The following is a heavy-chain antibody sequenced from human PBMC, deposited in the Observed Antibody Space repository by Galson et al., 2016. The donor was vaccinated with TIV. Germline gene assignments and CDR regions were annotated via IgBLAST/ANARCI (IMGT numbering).Heavy chain of an antibody. CDR3: ARGWPGIVGGRDAFDI. CDR1: GFTFSTYD. Sequence: SLRLSCADSGFTFSTYDMHWVRQATGKRLEWVSGIGTLGDTYYADSVKGRFTISRENATNSLYLHMNSLRAGDSAVCYCARGWPGIVGGRDAFDIWGQGTTVTVSS. D-gene: IGHD1-26*01. J-gene: IGHJ3*02. CDR2: IGTLGDT. V-gene: IGHV3-13*01.